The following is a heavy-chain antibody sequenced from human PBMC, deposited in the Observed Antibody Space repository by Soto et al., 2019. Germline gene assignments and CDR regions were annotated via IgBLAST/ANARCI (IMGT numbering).Heavy chain of an antibody. CDR3: AIQIYDSDTGPNFQYYFDS. Sequence: PGESLKIACNGSGYSFAGYWITWVRQKPGKGLEWMGRIDPRDSQTYYSPSFRGHVTISVTKSITTVFLQWSSLRASDTAMYYCAIQIYDSDTGPNFQYYFDSWGQGTPVTVSS. J-gene: IGHJ4*02. D-gene: IGHD3-22*01. V-gene: IGHV5-10-1*01. CDR2: IDPRDSQT. CDR1: GYSFAGYW.